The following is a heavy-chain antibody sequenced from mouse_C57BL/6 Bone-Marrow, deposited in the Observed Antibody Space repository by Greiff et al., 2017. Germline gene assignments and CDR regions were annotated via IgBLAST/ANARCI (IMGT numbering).Heavy chain of an antibody. CDR1: GYTFTSYW. CDR3: ARRGCYQARDY. J-gene: IGHJ4*01. V-gene: IGHV1-72*01. D-gene: IGHD2-12*01. CDR2: IDPNSGGT. Sequence: VQLQQPGAELVKPGASVKLSCKASGYTFTSYWMHWVKQRPGRGLEWIGRIDPNSGGTKYNEKFKGKATLTVDKHSSTAYMQLSSLTSEDSAVDDCARRGCYQARDYWGQGTSATVSS.